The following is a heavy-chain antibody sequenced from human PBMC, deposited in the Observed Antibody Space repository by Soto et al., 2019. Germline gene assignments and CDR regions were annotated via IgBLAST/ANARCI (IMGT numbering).Heavy chain of an antibody. D-gene: IGHD2-2*01. V-gene: IGHV1-3*01. CDR2: INAGNGNR. CDR3: ARDHRYCSSSRCSDAFDI. Sequence: QVQLVQSGGEVKKPGASVKVSCKASGYTFTSYARHWVRQAAGQRLEWMGWINAGNGNRKYSQKFQGRVTITRDTSASTVYMELSSMRSEDTAVYYCARDHRYCSSSRCSDAFDIWGQGTMVTVSS. J-gene: IGHJ3*02. CDR1: GYTFTSYA.